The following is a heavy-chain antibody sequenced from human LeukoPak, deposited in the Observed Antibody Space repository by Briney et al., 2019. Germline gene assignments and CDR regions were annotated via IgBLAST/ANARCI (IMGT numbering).Heavy chain of an antibody. J-gene: IGHJ6*02. Sequence: EGSLRLSCGASGFTFSSYWMHWVRQAPGKGLVWVSRINSDGSSTSYADSVKGRFTISRDNAKNTLYLQMNSLRAEDTAVYYCARRSCSSTSCYWYYYYGMDVWGQGTTVTVSS. CDR2: INSDGSST. V-gene: IGHV3-74*01. CDR1: GFTFSSYW. CDR3: ARRSCSSTSCYWYYYYGMDV. D-gene: IGHD2-2*01.